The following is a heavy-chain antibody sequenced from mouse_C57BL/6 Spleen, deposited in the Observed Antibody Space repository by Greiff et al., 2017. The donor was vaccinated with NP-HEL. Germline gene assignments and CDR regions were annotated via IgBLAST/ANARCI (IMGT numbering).Heavy chain of an antibody. V-gene: IGHV1-61*01. Sequence: QVQLQQPGAELVRPGSSVKLSCKASGYTFTSYWMDWVKQRPGQGLEWIGNIYPSDSETHYNQKFKDKATLTVDKSSSTAYMQLSSLTSEDSAVYYCARSGIDGYYDAMDYWGQGTSVTVSS. J-gene: IGHJ4*01. CDR1: GYTFTSYW. CDR2: IYPSDSET. D-gene: IGHD2-3*01. CDR3: ARSGIDGYYDAMDY.